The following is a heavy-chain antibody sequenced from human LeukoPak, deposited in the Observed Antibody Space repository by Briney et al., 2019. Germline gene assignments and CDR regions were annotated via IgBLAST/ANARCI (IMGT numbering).Heavy chain of an antibody. CDR3: AREYCSGGSCYQGGYYYMDV. CDR1: GGFISSSSYY. CDR2: IYYSGST. J-gene: IGHJ6*03. V-gene: IGHV4-39*07. D-gene: IGHD2-15*01. Sequence: PSETLSLTGTVSGGFISSSSYYWGWIRQPPGKGLEWIGSIYYSGSTYYNPSLKSRVTISVDTSKNQFSLKLSSVTAADTAVYYCAREYCSGGSCYQGGYYYMDVWGKGTTVTVSS.